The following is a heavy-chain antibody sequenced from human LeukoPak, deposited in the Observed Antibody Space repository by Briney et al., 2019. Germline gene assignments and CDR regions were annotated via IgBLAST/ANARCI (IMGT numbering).Heavy chain of an antibody. V-gene: IGHV3-23*01. CDR2: ISGSGSRT. D-gene: IGHD6-13*01. CDR3: AKEVVVSAAVGTVGFDP. J-gene: IGHJ5*02. CDR1: GLTFSSYA. Sequence: TGGSLRLSCAASGLTFSSYAMSWVRQAPGKGLEWVSAISGSGSRTYYADSVKGRFTISRDNSKNTLYLRINSLRAEDTAVYYCAKEVVVSAAVGTVGFDPWGQGTLVTVSS.